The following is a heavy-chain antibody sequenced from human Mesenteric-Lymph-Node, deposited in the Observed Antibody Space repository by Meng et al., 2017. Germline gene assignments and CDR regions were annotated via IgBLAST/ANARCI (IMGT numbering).Heavy chain of an antibody. V-gene: IGHV1-46*01. CDR2: IDSGGGYT. D-gene: IGHD3-22*01. CDR3: ARSLDTSGHAYFDY. CDR1: GYTFTSYY. J-gene: IGHJ4*02. Sequence: QVQLVQSGAEGKKPGASARVSCKASGYTFTSYYVYWVRQAPGQGLEWMGIIDSGGGYTSYAQKFRGRVTMTRDTSTNTVYMELSSLRFEDTAVFYCARSLDTSGHAYFDYWGQGTLVTVSS.